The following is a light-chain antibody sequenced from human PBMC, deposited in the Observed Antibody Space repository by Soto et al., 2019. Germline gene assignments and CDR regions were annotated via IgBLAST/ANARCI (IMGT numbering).Light chain of an antibody. V-gene: IGLV1-51*02. J-gene: IGLJ3*02. Sequence: QSVLTQPPSVSAAPGQKVTISCSGSSSNIGSYSVSWYQQLPGSAPKLLIHENNKRPSGIPDRFSGSKSGTSATLGITGLXXXXXXXYYCGAWDRSLTGGVFGGGTKLTVL. CDR2: ENN. CDR3: GAWDRSLTGGV. CDR1: SSNIGSYS.